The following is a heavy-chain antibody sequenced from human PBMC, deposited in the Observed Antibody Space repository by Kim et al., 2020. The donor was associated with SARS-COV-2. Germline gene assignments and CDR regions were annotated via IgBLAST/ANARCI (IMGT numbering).Heavy chain of an antibody. Sequence: SNKYYADSVKGRFTISRDNSKNTLYLQMNSLRDEDTAVYYCARDSLGMDVWGQGTTVTVSS. CDR2: SNK. V-gene: IGHV3-30*01. CDR3: ARDSLGMDV. J-gene: IGHJ6*02.